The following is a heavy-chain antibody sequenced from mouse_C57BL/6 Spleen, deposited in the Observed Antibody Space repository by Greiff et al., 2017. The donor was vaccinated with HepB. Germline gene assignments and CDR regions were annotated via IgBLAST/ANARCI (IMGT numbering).Heavy chain of an antibody. J-gene: IGHJ2*01. CDR3: ARGGLRKDYLDY. D-gene: IGHD2-4*01. CDR1: GYTFTSYW. V-gene: IGHV1-53*01. CDR2: INPSNGGT. Sequence: VQLQQPGTELVKPGASVKLSCKASGYTFTSYWMHWVKQRPGQGLEWIGNINPSNGGTNYNEKFKSKATLTVDKSSSTAYMQLSSLTSEDSAVYYFARGGLRKDYLDYWGQGTTLTVSS.